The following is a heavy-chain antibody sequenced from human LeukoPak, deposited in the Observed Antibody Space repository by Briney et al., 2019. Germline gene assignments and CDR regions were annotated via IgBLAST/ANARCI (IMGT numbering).Heavy chain of an antibody. V-gene: IGHV4-61*02. J-gene: IGHJ4*02. Sequence: SQTLSLTCTVSGGSISSGGYYWSWIRQPAGKGLEWIGRIYTSGSTNYNPSLKSRVTISVDTSKNQFSLKLSSVTAADTAVYYCARIWWGEGYALDYWGQGTLVTVSS. CDR3: ARIWWGEGYALDY. CDR1: GGSISSGGYY. CDR2: IYTSGST. D-gene: IGHD2-2*01.